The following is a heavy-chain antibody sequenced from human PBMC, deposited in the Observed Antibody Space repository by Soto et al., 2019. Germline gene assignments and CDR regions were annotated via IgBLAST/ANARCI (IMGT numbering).Heavy chain of an antibody. D-gene: IGHD5-12*01. Sequence: ASVKVSCKASGYTFTSYGISWGRQAPGQGLEWMGWISAYNGNTNYAQKLQGRVTMTTDTSTSTAYMELRSLRSDDTAVYYCARDRRRVEMATIIDYWGQGTLVTVSS. V-gene: IGHV1-18*01. J-gene: IGHJ4*02. CDR2: ISAYNGNT. CDR1: GYTFTSYG. CDR3: ARDRRRVEMATIIDY.